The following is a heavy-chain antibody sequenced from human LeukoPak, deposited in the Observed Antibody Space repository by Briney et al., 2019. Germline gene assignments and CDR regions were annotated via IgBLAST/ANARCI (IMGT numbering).Heavy chain of an antibody. CDR1: GFTFSSYA. J-gene: IGHJ4*02. D-gene: IGHD2-15*01. Sequence: GGSLRLSCAASGFTFSSYAMSWVRQAPGKGLEWVSAISGSGGSTYYADSVKGRFTISRDNSKNTQYLQMNSLRAEDTAVYYCAKRPPVVVVAATVDYWGQGTLVTVSS. CDR3: AKRPPVVVVAATVDY. V-gene: IGHV3-23*01. CDR2: ISGSGGST.